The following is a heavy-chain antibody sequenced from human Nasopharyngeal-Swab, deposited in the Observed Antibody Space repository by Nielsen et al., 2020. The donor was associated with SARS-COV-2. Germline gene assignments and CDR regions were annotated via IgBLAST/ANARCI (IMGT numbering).Heavy chain of an antibody. Sequence: SETLSLTCTVSGASISSSSYYWGWIRQPPGKGLEWIGSSSYSGIFLSGSTYYNPSLNSRVTISVDTSKNQFSLKLTSVTAADTAVYSCARLSSLHYYDTTQFDYWGLGTLVTVSS. CDR2: SSYSGIFLSGST. V-gene: IGHV4-39*01. D-gene: IGHD3-22*01. CDR1: GASISSSSYY. J-gene: IGHJ4*02. CDR3: ARLSSLHYYDTTQFDY.